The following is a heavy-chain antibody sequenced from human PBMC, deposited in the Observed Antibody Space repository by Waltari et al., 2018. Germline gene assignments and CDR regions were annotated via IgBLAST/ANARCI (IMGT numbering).Heavy chain of an antibody. V-gene: IGHV4-34*01. CDR2: INHSGST. CDR3: ARGLRVDIVATDAFDI. D-gene: IGHD5-12*01. CDR1: GGSFSGYY. Sequence: QVQLQQWGAGLLKPSETLSLTCAVYGGSFSGYYWSWIRQPPGKGLEWIGEINHSGSTNYTPSLKSRVTISVDTSKNQFSLKLSSVTAADTAVYYCARGLRVDIVATDAFDIWGQGTMVTVSS. J-gene: IGHJ3*02.